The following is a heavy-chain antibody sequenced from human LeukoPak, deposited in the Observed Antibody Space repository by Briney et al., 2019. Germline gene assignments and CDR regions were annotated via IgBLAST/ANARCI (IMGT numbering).Heavy chain of an antibody. CDR3: ARGFDDSSGYYFDY. CDR1: GFTFSSYG. J-gene: IGHJ4*02. CDR2: IWYDGSNK. D-gene: IGHD3-22*01. Sequence: GRSLRLSCAASGFTFSSYGMHWVRQAPGKGLEWVAVIWYDGSNKYYADSVKGRFTISRDNSKNTLYLQMNCLRAEDTAVYYCARGFDDSSGYYFDYWGQGTLVTVSS. V-gene: IGHV3-33*01.